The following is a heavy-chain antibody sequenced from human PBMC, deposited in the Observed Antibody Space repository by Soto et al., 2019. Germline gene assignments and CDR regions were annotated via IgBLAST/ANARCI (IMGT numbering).Heavy chain of an antibody. CDR2: IIPILGIA. J-gene: IGHJ4*02. CDR1: GGTFSSYT. V-gene: IGHV1-69*02. Sequence: ASVKVSCKASGGTFSSYTISWVRQAPGQGLEWMGRIIPILGIANYAQKFQGRVTITADKSTSTAYMELSSLRSEDTAVYYCAIQHSSGQRRYFDYWGQGTLVTVSS. CDR3: AIQHSSGQRRYFDY. D-gene: IGHD6-19*01.